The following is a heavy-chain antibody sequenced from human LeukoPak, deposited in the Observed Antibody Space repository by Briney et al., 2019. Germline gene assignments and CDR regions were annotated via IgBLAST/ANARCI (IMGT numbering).Heavy chain of an antibody. CDR1: GFTVSSNY. D-gene: IGHD5-18*01. CDR2: IYSGGST. CDR3: AKDQDWPTAMITN. V-gene: IGHV3-53*01. J-gene: IGHJ4*02. Sequence: GGSLRLSCAASGFTVSSNYMSWVRQAPGKGLEWVSVIYSGGSTYYADSVKGRFTISGDNSKNMLYLQMNSLRAEDTAVYYCAKDQDWPTAMITNWGQGTLVTVSS.